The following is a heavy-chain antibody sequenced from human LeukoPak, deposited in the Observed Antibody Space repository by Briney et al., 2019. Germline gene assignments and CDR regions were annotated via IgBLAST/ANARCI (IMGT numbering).Heavy chain of an antibody. D-gene: IGHD3-10*01. CDR2: ISPRSGDT. CDR1: GYGFTDYY. CDR3: ARGRAIHGGSDTKLADY. Sequence: ASVKVSCKASGYGFTDYYMHWVRQAPGQGLEWMGWISPRSGDTSYAQKFQGRVTMTRDTSINTVDMDLSGLTSDDTAVFYCARGRAIHGGSDTKLADYWGQGTLVTVSS. V-gene: IGHV1-2*02. J-gene: IGHJ4*02.